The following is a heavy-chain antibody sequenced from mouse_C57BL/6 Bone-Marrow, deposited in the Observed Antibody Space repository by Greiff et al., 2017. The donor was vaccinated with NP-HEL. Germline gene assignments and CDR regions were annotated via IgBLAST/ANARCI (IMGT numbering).Heavy chain of an antibody. Sequence: VHVKQSGAELVRPGASVKLSCTASGFNIKDDYMHWVKQRPEQGLEWIGWIDPENGDTEYASKFQGKATITADTSSNTAYLQLSSLTSEDTAVYYCTGSSKVRTDYWGQGTSVTVSS. V-gene: IGHV14-4*01. CDR1: GFNIKDDY. CDR3: TGSSKVRTDY. CDR2: IDPENGDT. J-gene: IGHJ4*01. D-gene: IGHD2-5*01.